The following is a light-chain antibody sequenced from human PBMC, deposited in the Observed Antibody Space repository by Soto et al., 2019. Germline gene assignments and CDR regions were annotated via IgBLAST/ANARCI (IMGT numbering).Light chain of an antibody. CDR1: QSLLHSNGYNY. CDR3: MQALQTPWT. V-gene: IGKV2-28*01. Sequence: DIVMTQSPLSLPVTPGEPASISCRSSQSLLHSNGYNYLDWYLQKPGQSPQLLIYLGSNRASGVTDRFCGSGSGTDFTLKISRVEAEDVGVYYCMQALQTPWTFGQGTKVEIK. CDR2: LGS. J-gene: IGKJ1*01.